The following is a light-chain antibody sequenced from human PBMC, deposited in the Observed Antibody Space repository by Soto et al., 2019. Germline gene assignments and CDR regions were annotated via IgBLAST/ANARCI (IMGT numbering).Light chain of an antibody. J-gene: IGKJ1*01. CDR3: HQYGSSVWT. V-gene: IGKV3-20*01. CDR2: GAS. CDR1: QSVSSTY. Sequence: EIVMTQSPATLSVSPGERATLSCRASQSVSSTYLAWYQQKPGQAPRPLIYGASTRATGIPARFSGSGSGTDFTLTISRLQPEDFAVYYCHQYGSSVWTFGQGTKVDIK.